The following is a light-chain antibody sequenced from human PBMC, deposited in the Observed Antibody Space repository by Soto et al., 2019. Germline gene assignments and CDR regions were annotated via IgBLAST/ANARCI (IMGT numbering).Light chain of an antibody. CDR1: SGSIASNY. V-gene: IGLV6-57*04. CDR2: EDN. Sequence: LTQPHSVSESPGQTVTISCTRSSGSIASNYVQWYQQRPGSAPTTVIYEDNQRPSGVPDRFSGSIDSSSNSASLTISGLKTEDEADYYCQSYDSSNQNVVFGGGTKLTVL. J-gene: IGLJ2*01. CDR3: QSYDSSNQNVV.